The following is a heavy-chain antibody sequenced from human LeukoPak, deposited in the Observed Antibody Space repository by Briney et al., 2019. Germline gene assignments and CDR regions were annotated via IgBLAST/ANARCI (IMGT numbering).Heavy chain of an antibody. J-gene: IGHJ4*02. V-gene: IGHV4-59*01. D-gene: IGHD6-13*01. CDR3: AGGVYSSSWPFDY. CDR2: IFYSGST. CDR1: GASISSYY. Sequence: SEPLSLTCTATGASISSYYWCWIRQPPRKGLEWIGDIFYSGSTTYNPSLNSRVTTSVDKSTNQFSLKLSSVTAAATAAYYYAGGVYSSSWPFDYWGQGTLVTVSS.